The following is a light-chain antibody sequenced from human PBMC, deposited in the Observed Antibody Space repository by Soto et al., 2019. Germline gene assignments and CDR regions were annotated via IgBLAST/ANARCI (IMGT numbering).Light chain of an antibody. CDR2: GAS. CDR3: QPYGSAPLT. J-gene: IGKJ4*01. V-gene: IGKV3-20*01. CDR1: QSVSSSY. Sequence: EIGLTQSPGTLSLSPGERATLSCRASQSVSSSYLAWYQQKPGQAPRLLIYGASSRATGIPDRFSGSGSGTDFTLTISRLESEDFGVYYCQPYGSAPLTFGGGNKVAIK.